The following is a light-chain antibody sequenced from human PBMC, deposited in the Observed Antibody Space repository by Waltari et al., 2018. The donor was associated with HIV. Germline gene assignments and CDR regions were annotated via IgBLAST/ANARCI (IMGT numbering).Light chain of an antibody. CDR3: NSYTTSSTLHVV. V-gene: IGLV2-14*03. CDR1: SSDVGGYNS. Sequence: QSALTQPASVFGSPGQSITIPCTGTSSDVGGYNSVSWYQPHPGKAPKLMIYDVSNRPSGVSNRFSGSKSGNTASLTISGLQAEDEADYYCNSYTTSSTLHVVFGGGTKLTVL. CDR2: DVS. J-gene: IGLJ2*01.